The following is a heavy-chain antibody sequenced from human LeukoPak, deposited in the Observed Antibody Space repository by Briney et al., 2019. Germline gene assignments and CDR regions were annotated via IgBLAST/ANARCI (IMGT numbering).Heavy chain of an antibody. V-gene: IGHV3-11*01. J-gene: IGHJ4*02. CDR3: ARETVAGTFEY. CDR2: SSSRDGTI. Sequence: GGSLRLSCRGARCILREYYITWIGQAPGKGLEWVSDSSSRDGTINFADSVRGRFTVSWDNAKNSLYLQMSSLRADDTAVYYCARETVAGTFEYCGQGVLVTVSS. CDR1: RCILREYY. D-gene: IGHD6-19*01.